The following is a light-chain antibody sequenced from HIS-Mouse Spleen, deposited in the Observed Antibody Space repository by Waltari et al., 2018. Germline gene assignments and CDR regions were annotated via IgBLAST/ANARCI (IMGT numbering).Light chain of an antibody. CDR1: SSDVGGYNY. CDR3: CSYAGSYTWV. J-gene: IGLJ3*02. Sequence: QSALTQPRSVSGSPGQSVTISCTGTSSDVGGYNYVSWYQQHPGKAPKLLIYRNNQRPSGVPDRFSGAKSGTSASLAISGLRSEDEADYYCCSYAGSYTWVFGGGTKLTVL. V-gene: IGLV2-11*01. CDR2: RNN.